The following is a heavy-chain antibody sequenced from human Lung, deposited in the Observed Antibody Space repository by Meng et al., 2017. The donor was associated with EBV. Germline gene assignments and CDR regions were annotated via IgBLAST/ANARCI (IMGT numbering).Heavy chain of an antibody. CDR1: GARSSSIMAA. CDR3: ARGATSVFDL. CDR2: TYYRSKWYN. J-gene: IGHJ2*01. V-gene: IGHV6-1*01. Sequence: QAQVRRSCPGLVKPPRPFFPTCVVAGARSSSIMAAWAWIRQSPSRGLEWLGRTYYRSKWYNDYAVFVKSRITINPDTSKNQFSLQLNSVTPEDTAVYYCARGATSVFDLWGRGTLVTVSS.